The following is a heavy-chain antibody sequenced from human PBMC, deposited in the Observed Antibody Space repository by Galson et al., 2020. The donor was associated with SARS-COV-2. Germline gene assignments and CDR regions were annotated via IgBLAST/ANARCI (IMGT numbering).Heavy chain of an antibody. J-gene: IGHJ4*02. Sequence: GESLKISCAASGFIFSDYYMSRVRQPPGKGLEWVSCISSSGASYYSDSVKGRFTISRDISKNTLYLQMNTLRVEDTAIYYCVKDHSGSHYRHDYWGQGTLVTVSS. CDR1: GFIFSDYY. CDR3: VKDHSGSHYRHDY. D-gene: IGHD1-26*01. CDR2: ISSSGAS. V-gene: IGHV3-23*01.